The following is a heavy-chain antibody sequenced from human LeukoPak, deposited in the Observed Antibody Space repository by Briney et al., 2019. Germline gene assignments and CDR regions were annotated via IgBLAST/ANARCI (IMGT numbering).Heavy chain of an antibody. CDR1: GYTFTGYY. CDR3: ARERQLVRWFDP. D-gene: IGHD6-13*01. J-gene: IGHJ5*02. CDR2: ISPNSGGT. V-gene: IGHV1-2*06. Sequence: ASVKVSCKASGYTFTGYYMHWVRQAPGQGLEWMGRISPNSGGTNYAQKFQGRVTMTRDTSISTAYMELSRLRSDDTAVYYCARERQLVRWFDPWGQGTLVTVSS.